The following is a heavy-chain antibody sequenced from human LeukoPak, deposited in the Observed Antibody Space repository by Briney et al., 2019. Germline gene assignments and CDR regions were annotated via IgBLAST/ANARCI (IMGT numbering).Heavy chain of an antibody. J-gene: IGHJ4*02. CDR2: ISGSGGST. CDR3: AKDLYYYDSSGEYYFDY. CDR1: GFTFSSYA. V-gene: IGHV3-23*01. D-gene: IGHD3-22*01. Sequence: GGSLRLSCAASGFTFSSYAMSWVRQAPGKGLEWVSAISGSGGSTYYADPVKGRFTISRDNSKNTLYLQMNSLRAEDTAVYYCAKDLYYYDSSGEYYFDYWGQGTLVTVSS.